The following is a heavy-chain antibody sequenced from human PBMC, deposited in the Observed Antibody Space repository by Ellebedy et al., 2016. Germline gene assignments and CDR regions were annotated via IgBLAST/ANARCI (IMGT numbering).Heavy chain of an antibody. V-gene: IGHV1-8*01. Sequence: ASVKVSCKASGYTFTSYDINWVRQATGQGLEWMGWMNPNSGNTDYAQKFQGRVTMTRNISTSTAYMELNFLRSEDTAVYFCARGHSLSSTWYFLFSTGHDRIDFWGQGTLVTVTS. CDR2: MNPNSGNT. D-gene: IGHD6-13*01. CDR1: GYTFTSYD. J-gene: IGHJ4*02. CDR3: ARGHSLSSTWYFLFSTGHDRIDF.